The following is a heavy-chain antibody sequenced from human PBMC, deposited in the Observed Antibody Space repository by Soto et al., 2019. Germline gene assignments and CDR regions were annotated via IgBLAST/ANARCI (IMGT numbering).Heavy chain of an antibody. CDR3: ARDHRDSSGYYRQGYFDY. J-gene: IGHJ4*02. CDR1: GYTFTSYA. V-gene: IGHV1-3*01. CDR2: INAGNGNT. Sequence: ASVKVSCKASGYTFTSYAMHWVRQAPGQRLEWMGWINAGNGNTKYSQKFQGRVTITRDTSASTAYMELSSLRSEDTAVYYCARDHRDSSGYYRQGYFDYWGQGTLVTVPQ. D-gene: IGHD3-22*01.